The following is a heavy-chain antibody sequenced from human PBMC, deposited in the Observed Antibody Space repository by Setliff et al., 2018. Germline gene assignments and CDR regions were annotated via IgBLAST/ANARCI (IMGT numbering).Heavy chain of an antibody. CDR2: IFYSGDT. V-gene: IGHV4-59*02. D-gene: IGHD3-10*01. CDR3: ARDRTYYGSGTYTRWFDY. Sequence: PSETLSLTCTVSGASVRSHYWSWIRQPPGKGREWIGFIFYSGDTKSNPSLKSRVTMSVDTSKTQFTLKLSSVTAADTAVYYCARDRTYYGSGTYTRWFDYWGQGTLVTVSS. CDR1: GASVRSHY. J-gene: IGHJ4*02.